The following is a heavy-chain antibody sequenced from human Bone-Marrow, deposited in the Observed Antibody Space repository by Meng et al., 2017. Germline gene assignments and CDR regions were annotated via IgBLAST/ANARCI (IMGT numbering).Heavy chain of an antibody. CDR3: ASQLRMGGWELLFDPVSPESGSFDI. J-gene: IGHJ3*02. CDR1: GGSVSSSSYY. V-gene: IGHV4-61*01. D-gene: IGHD1-26*01. CDR2: IYYSDNT. Sequence: SETLSLTCSVSGGSVSSSSYYWNWIRQPPGKGLEWIGYIYYSDNTNYNPSLKRRVTMSVDTSKNQFSLKLNSVTAADTAVYYCASQLRMGGWELLFDPVSPESGSFDIWGQGTMVTVSS.